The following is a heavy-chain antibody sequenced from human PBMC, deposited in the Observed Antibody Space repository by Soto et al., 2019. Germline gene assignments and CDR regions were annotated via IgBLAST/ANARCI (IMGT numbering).Heavy chain of an antibody. D-gene: IGHD6-19*01. CDR1: GFTFSMFG. V-gene: IGHV3-33*01. Sequence: QVQLVESGGGVVQPGRSLRLSCAASGFTFSMFGMHWVRQAPGKGLEWAAIIWYDGSNAYYADSVRGRFTISRDNSKKTVYLQMNSLRAADTAVYYCARDKGSSTVVSGISQEAYFDSWGQGNLVSVSS. J-gene: IGHJ4*02. CDR3: ARDKGSSTVVSGISQEAYFDS. CDR2: IWYDGSNA.